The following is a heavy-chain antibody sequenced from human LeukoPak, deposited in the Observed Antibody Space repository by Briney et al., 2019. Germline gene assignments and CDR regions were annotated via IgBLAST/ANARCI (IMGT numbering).Heavy chain of an antibody. V-gene: IGHV3-7*01. CDR1: GFTFSSYW. CDR3: ARGPYDFWSGYYSY. Sequence: SGGSLRLSCAASGFTFSSYWMSWVRQAPGKGLEWVANIKQDGSEKYYVDSVKGRFTISRDNAKNSLYLQMNSLRAEDTAVYYCARGPYDFWSGYYSYWGQGTLVTVSS. J-gene: IGHJ4*02. CDR2: IKQDGSEK. D-gene: IGHD3-3*01.